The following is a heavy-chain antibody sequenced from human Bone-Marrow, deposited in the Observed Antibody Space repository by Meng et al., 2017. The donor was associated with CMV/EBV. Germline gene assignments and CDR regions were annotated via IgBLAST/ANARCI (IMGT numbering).Heavy chain of an antibody. D-gene: IGHD3-10*01. J-gene: IGHJ4*02. CDR1: GYTFTSYD. CDR2: MNPNSGHT. V-gene: IGHV1-8*01. CDR3: ARELGWEFDDY. Sequence: ASVKVSCKASGYTFTSYDINWVRQATGQGLEWMGWMNPNSGHTGYAQKFQGRVTMTRDTSISTAYMELSSLRSEDTAVYYCARELGWEFDDYWGQGTLVTVSS.